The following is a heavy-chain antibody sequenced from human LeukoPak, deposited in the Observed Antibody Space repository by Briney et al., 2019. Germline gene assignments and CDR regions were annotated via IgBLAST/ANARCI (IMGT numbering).Heavy chain of an antibody. D-gene: IGHD5-18*01. Sequence: PGGSLRLSCAVSGFTFSSYWMSWVRQAPGKGLEWVANIKQDGSEKYYVDSVKGRFTISRDNAKNSLYLQMNSLRAEDTAVYYCARESLYSYGYELYHYYGMDVWGQGTTVTVSS. CDR1: GFTFSSYW. CDR2: IKQDGSEK. J-gene: IGHJ6*02. CDR3: ARESLYSYGYELYHYYGMDV. V-gene: IGHV3-7*03.